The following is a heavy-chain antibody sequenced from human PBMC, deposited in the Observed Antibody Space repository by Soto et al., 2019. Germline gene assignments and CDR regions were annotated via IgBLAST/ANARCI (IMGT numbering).Heavy chain of an antibody. CDR1: GFTFSSYA. CDR3: ARDLSNRSYYGSGSYYNPYYYYYYGMDV. V-gene: IGHV3-30-3*01. Sequence: GGSLRLSCAASGFTFSSYAMHWVRQAPGKGLEWVAVISYDGSNKYYADSVKGRFTISRDNSKNTLYLQMNSLRAEDTAVYYCARDLSNRSYYGSGSYYNPYYYYYYGMDVWGQGTTVTVSS. D-gene: IGHD3-10*01. CDR2: ISYDGSNK. J-gene: IGHJ6*02.